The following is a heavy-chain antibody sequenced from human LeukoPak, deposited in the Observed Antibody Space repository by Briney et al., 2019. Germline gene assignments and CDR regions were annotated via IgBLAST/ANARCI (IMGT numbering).Heavy chain of an antibody. CDR2: IIPILGIA. J-gene: IGHJ4*02. CDR3: ARARRSNWGSDY. V-gene: IGHV1-69*04. D-gene: IGHD7-27*01. Sequence: ASVKVSCKASGGTVSSYAISWVRQAPGQGLEWMGRIIPILGIANYAQKFQGRVTITADESTSTAYMELSSLRSEDTAVYYCARARRSNWGSDYWGQGTLVTVSS. CDR1: GGTVSSYA.